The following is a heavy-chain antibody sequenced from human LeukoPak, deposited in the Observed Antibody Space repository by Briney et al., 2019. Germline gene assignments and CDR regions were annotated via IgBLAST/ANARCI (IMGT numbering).Heavy chain of an antibody. V-gene: IGHV4-61*10. J-gene: IGHJ4*02. CDR3: ARYSSGWPFDY. CDR2: VYYSGST. CDR1: GGSISSASYY. D-gene: IGHD6-19*01. Sequence: SETLSLTCTVSGGSISSASYYWSWIRQPAGKGLEWIGYVYYSGSTNYNPSLKSRVTISADTSKNQFSLKLSSVTAADTAVYYCARYSSGWPFDYWGQGTLVTVSS.